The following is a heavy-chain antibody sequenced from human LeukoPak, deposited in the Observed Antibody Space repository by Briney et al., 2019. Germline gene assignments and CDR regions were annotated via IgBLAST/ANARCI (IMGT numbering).Heavy chain of an antibody. J-gene: IGHJ5*02. CDR2: IYYSGST. Sequence: SETLSLTCTVSGGSISSSSYYWGWIRQPPGKGLEWIGYIYYSGSTYYNPSLKSRVTISVDTSKNQFSLKLSSVTAADTAVYYCAREYYYGSGSYYKSNWFDPWGQGTLVTVSS. D-gene: IGHD3-10*01. V-gene: IGHV4-30-4*08. CDR3: AREYYYGSGSYYKSNWFDP. CDR1: GGSISSSSYY.